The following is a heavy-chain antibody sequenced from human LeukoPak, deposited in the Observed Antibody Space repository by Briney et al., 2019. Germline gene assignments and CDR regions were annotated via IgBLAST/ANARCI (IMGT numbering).Heavy chain of an antibody. CDR3: STYTNTWYVHDN. D-gene: IGHD2-2*02. CDR2: IKSKADGETA. CDR1: GFTYSNAW. Sequence: GGSLRLSCAASGFTYSNAWMSWVRQAPGKGLEWVGRIKSKADGETAHYAAPVEGRFTISRDDSKNTLYLQMNSLKTEDTAVYHCSTYTNTWYVHDNWGQGTLSPSPQ. J-gene: IGHJ4*02. V-gene: IGHV3-15*01.